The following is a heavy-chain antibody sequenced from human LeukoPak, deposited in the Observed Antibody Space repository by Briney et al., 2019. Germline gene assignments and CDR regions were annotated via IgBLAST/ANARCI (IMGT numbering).Heavy chain of an antibody. CDR3: AKVGPHYDFWSGYYFDY. J-gene: IGHJ4*02. CDR2: IWCSGSSK. CDR1: GFTFSSYG. Sequence: GRSLRLSCAASGFTFSSYGMHWVRQAPGKGLEWVAAIWCSGSSKYYADSVKGRFTISRDNSKNTLYLQMNSLRAEDTAVYYCAKVGPHYDFWSGYYFDYWGQGTLVTVSS. D-gene: IGHD3-3*01. V-gene: IGHV3-33*06.